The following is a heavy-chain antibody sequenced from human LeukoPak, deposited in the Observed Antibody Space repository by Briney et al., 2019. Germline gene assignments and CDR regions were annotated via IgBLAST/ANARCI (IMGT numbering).Heavy chain of an antibody. V-gene: IGHV4-30-2*01. J-gene: IGHJ5*02. CDR3: ARGERVAAAGTRSWFDP. CDR1: GGSISSSNYY. CDR2: IYHSGST. D-gene: IGHD6-13*01. Sequence: PSETLSLTCTVSGGSISSSNYYWGWIRQPPGKGLEWIGYIYHSGSTYYNPSLKSRVTISVDRSKNQFSLKLSSVTAADTAVYYCARGERVAAAGTRSWFDPWGQGTLVTVSS.